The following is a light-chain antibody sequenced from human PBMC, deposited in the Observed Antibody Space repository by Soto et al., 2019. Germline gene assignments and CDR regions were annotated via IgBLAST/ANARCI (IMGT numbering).Light chain of an antibody. CDR2: EGS. CDR3: CSYAGSRTLV. V-gene: IGLV2-23*01. J-gene: IGLJ2*01. Sequence: QSVLTQPASVSGSPGQSITISCTGTSSDVGTYNLVSWYQRHPGKAPKLMIYEGSKRPSGVSNRLSGSKSGNTASLTISGLQAEDEADYYCCSYAGSRTLVFGGGTKLTVL. CDR1: SSDVGTYNL.